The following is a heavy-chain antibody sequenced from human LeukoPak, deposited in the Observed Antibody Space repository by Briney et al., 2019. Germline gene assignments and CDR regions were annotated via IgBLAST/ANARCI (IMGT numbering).Heavy chain of an antibody. CDR2: IWYDGSNK. Sequence: GGSLRLSCAASGFTFSRYGMHWVRQAPGKGLEWVAVIWYDGSNKYYADSVKGRFTISRDNSKNTLYLQMNSLRAEDTAVYYCARDYGDYPEYFQHWGQGTLVTVSS. V-gene: IGHV3-30*19. CDR3: ARDYGDYPEYFQH. J-gene: IGHJ1*01. CDR1: GFTFSRYG. D-gene: IGHD4-17*01.